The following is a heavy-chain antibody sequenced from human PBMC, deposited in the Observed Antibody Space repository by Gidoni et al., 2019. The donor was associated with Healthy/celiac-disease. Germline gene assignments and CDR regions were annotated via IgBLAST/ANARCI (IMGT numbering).Heavy chain of an antibody. Sequence: EVQLVQSGAEVKKPGESLKISCKGSGYSFTSYWIGWVRQMPGKGLEWMGIIYPGDSDTRYSPSFQGQVTISADKSISTAYLQWSSLKASDTAMYYCASGYYYDSSGYYFKAFDIWGQGTMVTVSS. CDR2: IYPGDSDT. J-gene: IGHJ3*02. D-gene: IGHD3-22*01. V-gene: IGHV5-51*03. CDR1: GYSFTSYW. CDR3: ASGYYYDSSGYYFKAFDI.